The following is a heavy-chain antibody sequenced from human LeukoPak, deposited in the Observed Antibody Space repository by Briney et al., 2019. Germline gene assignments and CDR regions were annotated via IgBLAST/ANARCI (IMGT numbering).Heavy chain of an antibody. D-gene: IGHD6-19*01. Sequence: PSETLFLTFTVPGGSIRSYYWGWVRQPPGKGLEWIGYIYYSGSTNYNPSLKSRVTISVDTSKNQPSLKLSSVTAADTAVYCRASHSVAVPTGDPSHYFDYWGQGTLVTVSS. CDR3: ASHSVAVPTGDPSHYFDY. V-gene: IGHV4-59*01. CDR1: GGSIRSYY. J-gene: IGHJ4*02. CDR2: IYYSGST.